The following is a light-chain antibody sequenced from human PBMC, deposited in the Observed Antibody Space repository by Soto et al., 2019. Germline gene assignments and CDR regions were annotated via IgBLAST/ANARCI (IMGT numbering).Light chain of an antibody. CDR1: QSVSSSSY. J-gene: IGKJ2*01. Sequence: EIVLTQSPGSLPLSPGERATLSCRSSQSVSSSSYLAWYQQKPGQAPRLLIYDESSRATGIPDRFSGSGSAKDFTLTISRLELEDFAVYYCRKYGSSPAYTFGQGTKLEIK. CDR3: RKYGSSPAYT. CDR2: DES. V-gene: IGKV3-20*01.